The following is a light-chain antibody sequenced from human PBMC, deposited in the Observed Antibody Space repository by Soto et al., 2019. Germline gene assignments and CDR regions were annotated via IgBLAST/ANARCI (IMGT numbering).Light chain of an antibody. Sequence: QAVVTQPPSASGTPGQRVTISCSGSSSNIGRNTVNWYQQLPGTAPKLLIYSNDRRPSGVPDRFSGSKSGTSASLAISGLQSEDEADYYCAPWDDSLNGPVFGGGTKLTVL. J-gene: IGLJ2*01. CDR1: SSNIGRNT. V-gene: IGLV1-44*01. CDR3: APWDDSLNGPV. CDR2: SND.